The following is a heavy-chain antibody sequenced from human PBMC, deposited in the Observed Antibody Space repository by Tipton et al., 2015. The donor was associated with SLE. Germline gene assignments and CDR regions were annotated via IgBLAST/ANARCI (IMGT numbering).Heavy chain of an antibody. V-gene: IGHV3-48*01. CDR2: ISSSSSTI. J-gene: IGHJ6*02. CDR1: GFTFSSYS. CDR3: ARDGSGSAHYYYYGMDV. Sequence: SPRLSCAASGFTFSSYSMNWVRQAPGKGLEWVSYISSSSSTIYYADSVKGRFTISRDNAKNSLYLQMNSLRAEDTAVYYCARDGSGSAHYYYYGMDVWGQGTTVTVSS. D-gene: IGHD3-10*01.